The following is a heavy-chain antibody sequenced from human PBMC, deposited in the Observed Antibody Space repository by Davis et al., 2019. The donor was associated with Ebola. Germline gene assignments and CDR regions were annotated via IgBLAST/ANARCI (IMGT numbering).Heavy chain of an antibody. Sequence: GGSLRLSCAASGFTFSSYAMSWVRQAPGKGLEWVSAISGSGGSTYYADSVKGRFTISRDNSKNTLYLQMNSLRAEDTAVYYCANYCSSTSCYTNRGLLDYWGQGTLVTVSS. J-gene: IGHJ4*02. CDR3: ANYCSSTSCYTNRGLLDY. CDR2: ISGSGGST. D-gene: IGHD2-2*02. CDR1: GFTFSSYA. V-gene: IGHV3-23*01.